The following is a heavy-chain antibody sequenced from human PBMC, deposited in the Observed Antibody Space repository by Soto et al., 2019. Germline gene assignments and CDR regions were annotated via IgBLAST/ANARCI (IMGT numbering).Heavy chain of an antibody. J-gene: IGHJ6*03. CDR1: GDSFNDYY. D-gene: IGHD5-12*01. CDR3: XRESGGATATLDYYYFYMDV. CDR2: INPNGGVT. Sequence: QVQLVQSGAEVRKPGASVTVSCRSSGDSFNDYYIHWVRQAPGQGFEWMGWINPNGGVTKYAQKFQGWVSMTRDTSIRXVYMQLXRLRSDXTXXXXXXRESGGATATLDYYYFYMDVWGTGTTVTVSS. V-gene: IGHV1-2*04.